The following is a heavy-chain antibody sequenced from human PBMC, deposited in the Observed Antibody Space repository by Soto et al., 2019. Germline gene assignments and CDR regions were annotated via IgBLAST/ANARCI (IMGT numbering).Heavy chain of an antibody. D-gene: IGHD4-17*01. J-gene: IGHJ6*02. V-gene: IGHV1-69*12. Sequence: QVQLVQSGAEVKKPGSSVKVSCKASGGSLSNYGISWVRQAPGQGLEWMGGIIPVFGTANYAQKFQGRVTITADESTNIVYIVGTSLRSEDTAVYYCARGDATKIVVTTYYAMDVWGQGSTVTVSS. CDR1: GGSLSNYG. CDR2: IIPVFGTA. CDR3: ARGDATKIVVTTYYAMDV.